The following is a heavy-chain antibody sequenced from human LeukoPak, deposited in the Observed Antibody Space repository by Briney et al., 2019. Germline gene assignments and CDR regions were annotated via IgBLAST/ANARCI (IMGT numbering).Heavy chain of an antibody. Sequence: GGSLRLSCAASGFTFSSYAMHWVRQAPGKGLEWVAVISYDGSNKYYADSVKGRFTISRDNAKNSLYLQMNSLRAEDTAVYYCAREPTAMILWGQGTLVTVSS. D-gene: IGHD5-18*01. CDR1: GFTFSSYA. V-gene: IGHV3-30-3*01. CDR2: ISYDGSNK. J-gene: IGHJ4*02. CDR3: AREPTAMIL.